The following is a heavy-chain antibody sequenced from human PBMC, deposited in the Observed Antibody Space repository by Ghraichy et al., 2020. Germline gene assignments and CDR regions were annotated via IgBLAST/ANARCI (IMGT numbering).Heavy chain of an antibody. D-gene: IGHD2-15*01. CDR1: GYTFTSYG. V-gene: IGHV1-18*01. J-gene: IGHJ3*02. CDR3: ARDSYCSGGSCYSWDAFDI. Sequence: ASVKVSCKASGYTFTSYGISWVRQAPGQGLEWMGWISAYNGNTNYAQKLQGRVTMTTDTSTSTAYMELRSLRSDDTAVYYCARDSYCSGGSCYSWDAFDIRGQGTMVTVSS. CDR2: ISAYNGNT.